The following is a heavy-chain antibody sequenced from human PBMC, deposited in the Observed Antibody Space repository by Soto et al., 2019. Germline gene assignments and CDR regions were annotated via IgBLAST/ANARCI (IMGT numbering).Heavy chain of an antibody. Sequence: TLSLTCTVSGGSISSGDYYWSWIRQPPGKGLEWIGYIYYSGSTYYNPSLKSRVTISVDTSKNQFSLKLSSVTAADTAVYYCAREKGSGVGWFDPWGQGTLVTVSS. J-gene: IGHJ5*02. CDR2: IYYSGST. CDR3: AREKGSGVGWFDP. CDR1: GGSISSGDYY. V-gene: IGHV4-30-4*01. D-gene: IGHD3-10*01.